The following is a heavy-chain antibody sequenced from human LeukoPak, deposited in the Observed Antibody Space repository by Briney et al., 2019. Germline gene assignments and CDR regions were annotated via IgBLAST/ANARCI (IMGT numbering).Heavy chain of an antibody. V-gene: IGHV3-20*04. CDR2: INWSGVST. Sequence: RPGGSLRLSCAASGFSFDDYAMSWVRQAPGKGLEWVSGINWSGVSTGYADSVKGRFTISRDNTKNSLFLQLNSLRVEDTAFYYCAKGKDTLNPYWYFDVWGRGTLVSVSS. CDR1: GFSFDDYA. D-gene: IGHD5-18*01. J-gene: IGHJ2*01. CDR3: AKGKDTLNPYWYFDV.